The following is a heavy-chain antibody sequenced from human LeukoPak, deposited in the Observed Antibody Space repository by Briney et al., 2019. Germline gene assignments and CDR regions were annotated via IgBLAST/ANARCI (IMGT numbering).Heavy chain of an antibody. J-gene: IGHJ4*02. D-gene: IGHD3-22*01. CDR1: GFTFSDYY. CDR3: ARDGQGTKYYYDSSGYYPFDY. V-gene: IGHV3-11*04. Sequence: TGGSLRLSCAASGFTFSDYYMSWIRQAPGKGLEWVSYISSSGSTIYYADSVKGRFTISRDNAKNSLYLQMNSLRAEDTAVYYCARDGQGTKYYYDSSGYYPFDYWGQGTLVTVSS. CDR2: ISSSGSTI.